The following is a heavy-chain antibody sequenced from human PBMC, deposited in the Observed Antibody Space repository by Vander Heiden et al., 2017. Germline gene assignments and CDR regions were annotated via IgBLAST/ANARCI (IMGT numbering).Heavy chain of an antibody. CDR1: GFTFSSYS. D-gene: IGHD1-26*01. J-gene: IGHJ5*02. Sequence: EVQLVESGGGLVQPGGSLRLSCAASGFTFSSYSMNWVRQAPGKGLEWVSYISSSSSTIYYADSVKGRFTISRDNAKNSLYLQMNSLRDEDTAVYYCARDHLPAVGTQKDNWFDPWGQGTLVTVSS. V-gene: IGHV3-48*02. CDR3: ARDHLPAVGTQKDNWFDP. CDR2: ISSSSSTI.